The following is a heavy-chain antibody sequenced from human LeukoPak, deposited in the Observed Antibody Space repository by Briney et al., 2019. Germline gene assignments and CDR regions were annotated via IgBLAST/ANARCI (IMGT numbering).Heavy chain of an antibody. CDR1: GFTFSSYA. CDR3: AKSRGGYYDSSGSPY. V-gene: IGHV3-23*01. J-gene: IGHJ4*02. D-gene: IGHD3-22*01. Sequence: GGSLRLSCAASGFTFSSYAMSWVRQAPGKGLEWVSAISGSGGSTYYADSVKGRFTISRDNSKNTLYLQMNSLRAEDTAVYYCAKSRGGYYDSSGSPYWGQGTLITVSS. CDR2: ISGSGGST.